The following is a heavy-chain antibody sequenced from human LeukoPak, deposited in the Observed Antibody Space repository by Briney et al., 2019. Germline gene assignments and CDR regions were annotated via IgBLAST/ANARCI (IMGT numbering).Heavy chain of an antibody. V-gene: IGHV3-23*01. Sequence: GGSLRLSCAASGFTFSSYAMSWVRQAPGKGLEWVSAISGSGGSTYYADSVKGRFTISRDNSKNTQYLQMNSLRAEDTTVYYCAIRRYYFYCWGQGTLVTVSS. J-gene: IGHJ4*02. CDR3: AIRRYYFYC. CDR2: ISGSGGST. CDR1: GFTFSSYA. D-gene: IGHD3-16*01.